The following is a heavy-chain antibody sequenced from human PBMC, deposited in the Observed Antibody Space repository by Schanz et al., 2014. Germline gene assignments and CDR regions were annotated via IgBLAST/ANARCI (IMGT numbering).Heavy chain of an antibody. CDR3: ARVRRRIATPSTPSFRNYYYYAMDV. V-gene: IGHV3-48*01. J-gene: IGHJ6*02. Sequence: EVQLLESGGGLVQPGGSLRLSCEASGFDFNSYSMNWVRQVPGKGLEWLSYIATSSSTRHYADSVKGRVTISRDNAKNSVSLQMNSLRAEDTSVYFCARVRRRIATPSTPSFRNYYYYAMDVWGQGTTVTVSS. CDR1: GFDFNSYS. D-gene: IGHD6-13*01. CDR2: IATSSSTR.